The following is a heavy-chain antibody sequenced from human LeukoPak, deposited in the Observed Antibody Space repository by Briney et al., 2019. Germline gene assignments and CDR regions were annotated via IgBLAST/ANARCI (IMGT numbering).Heavy chain of an antibody. Sequence: GGSLRLSCAASGFTFSSYAMSWVRQVPGKGLEWVSAISGSGGSTYYADSVKGRFTISRDNSKNTLYLQMNSLRAEDTAVYYCARRLTTVTHTRKYGMDVWGQGTTVTVSS. CDR1: GFTFSSYA. CDR3: ARRLTTVTHTRKYGMDV. V-gene: IGHV3-23*01. J-gene: IGHJ6*02. CDR2: ISGSGGST. D-gene: IGHD4-11*01.